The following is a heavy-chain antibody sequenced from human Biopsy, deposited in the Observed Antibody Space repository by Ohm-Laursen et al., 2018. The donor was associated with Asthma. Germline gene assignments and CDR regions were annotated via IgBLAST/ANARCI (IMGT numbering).Heavy chain of an antibody. D-gene: IGHD3-22*01. J-gene: IGHJ5*02. CDR3: AKITTDRQEANNWFDP. Sequence: GSLRLSCAASGFAFNNSSMAWVRQAPGKGLEWVSSISASGVRTFYADSVKGRFTVSRDSSRNTLYLQLSTLRVEDTAVYFCAKITTDRQEANNWFDPWGQGTLVTVSS. CDR2: ISASGVRT. CDR1: GFAFNNSS. V-gene: IGHV3-23*01.